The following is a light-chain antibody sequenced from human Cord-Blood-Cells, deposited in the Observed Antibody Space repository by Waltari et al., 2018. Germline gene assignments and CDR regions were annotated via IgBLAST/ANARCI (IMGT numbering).Light chain of an antibody. CDR3: QHYNNWPLT. CDR1: QSVSSN. V-gene: IGKV3-15*01. Sequence: EIVMTQSPATLSVSPGEKATLSCRASQSVSSNLAWYQQKPGQAPRLLIYGASTRATGVPARFSSSGSGTECTLTISSLQSEDFAVYYCQHYNNWPLTFGGGTKVEIK. J-gene: IGKJ4*01. CDR2: GAS.